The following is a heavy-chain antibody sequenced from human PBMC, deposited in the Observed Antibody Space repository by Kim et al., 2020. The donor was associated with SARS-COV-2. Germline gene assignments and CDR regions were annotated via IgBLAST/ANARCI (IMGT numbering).Heavy chain of an antibody. Sequence: GGSLRLSCAASGFTFSSYGMHWVRQAPGKGLEWVAVIWYDGSNKYYADSVKGRFTISRDNSKNTLYLQMNSLRAEDTAVYYCARESGFGELFTALDYWGQGTLVTVSS. V-gene: IGHV3-33*01. CDR1: GFTFSSYG. J-gene: IGHJ4*02. CDR3: ARESGFGELFTALDY. D-gene: IGHD3-10*01. CDR2: IWYDGSNK.